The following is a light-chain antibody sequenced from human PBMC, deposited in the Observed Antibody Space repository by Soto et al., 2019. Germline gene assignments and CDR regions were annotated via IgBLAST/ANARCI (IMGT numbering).Light chain of an antibody. V-gene: IGKV1-5*01. J-gene: IGKJ2*02. Sequence: IQLTQSPSTLSASVGDRVTITCRASQSVTDWLAWYQQKPGKAPKLLIYDASSLQSGAPSRFSGSGSGTEFSLTISSLQPDDFATYYCQQYYRSCTFGQGTKVDIK. CDR1: QSVTDW. CDR2: DAS. CDR3: QQYYRSCT.